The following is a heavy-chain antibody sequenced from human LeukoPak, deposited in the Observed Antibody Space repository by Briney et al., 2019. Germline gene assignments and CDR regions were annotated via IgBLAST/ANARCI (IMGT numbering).Heavy chain of an antibody. CDR3: ARVDMAKIFDY. D-gene: IGHD5-24*01. CDR2: ISYSGST. V-gene: IGHV4-30-4*01. J-gene: IGHJ4*02. Sequence: SETLSLTCNVSGGSISSANMYWSWIRQPPGKGLEWIGYISYSGSTYYNASLKSRVTISFDTSNNRFSLKLTSTTAADTAIYFCARVDMAKIFDYWGQGALVTVSS. CDR1: GGSISSANMY.